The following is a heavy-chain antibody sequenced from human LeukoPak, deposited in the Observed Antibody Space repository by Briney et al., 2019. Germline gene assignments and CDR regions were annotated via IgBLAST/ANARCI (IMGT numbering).Heavy chain of an antibody. CDR3: AREFCCGSYDY. V-gene: IGHV4-61*01. CDR2: IYYSGST. CDR1: GGSISSGSYY. D-gene: IGHD5-18*01. Sequence: PSQTLSLTCTVSGGSISSGSYYWSWIRQPPGKRLEWIGYIYYSGSTNYNPSLKSRVTMSLDTSKNQFSLKLSSVTAADTAVYYCAREFCCGSYDYWGQGTLVTVSS. J-gene: IGHJ4*02.